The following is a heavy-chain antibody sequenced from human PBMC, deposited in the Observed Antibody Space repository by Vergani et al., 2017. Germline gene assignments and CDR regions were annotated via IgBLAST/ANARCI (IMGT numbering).Heavy chain of an antibody. Sequence: QLQLQESGPGLVKPSETLSLPRSVPGGPISSSSYYLGWIREPPGKGLEWTGSIYYSGSTYYKPSLNSRVTISVETSKNQFSLKLSSVTAADTAVYYCARCPLEMVSYYDSSGYPDHLNWFDPWGQGTLVTVSS. CDR1: GGPISSSSYY. D-gene: IGHD3-22*01. CDR2: IYYSGST. V-gene: IGHV4-39*07. CDR3: ARCPLEMVSYYDSSGYPDHLNWFDP. J-gene: IGHJ5*02.